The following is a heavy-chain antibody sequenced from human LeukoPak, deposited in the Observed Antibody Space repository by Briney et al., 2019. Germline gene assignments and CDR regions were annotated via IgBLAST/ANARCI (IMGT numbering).Heavy chain of an antibody. CDR1: GGSISSSSYY. J-gene: IGHJ4*02. CDR2: IYYSGST. CDR3: ARHLTPGALPPHFDY. V-gene: IGHV4-39*01. Sequence: PSETLSLTCTVSGGSISSSSYYWGWIRQPPGKGLEWIGSIYYSGSTYYNPSLKSRVTISVDTSKNQFSLKLSSVTAADTAVYYCARHLTPGALPPHFDYWGQGILVTVSS. D-gene: IGHD4-23*01.